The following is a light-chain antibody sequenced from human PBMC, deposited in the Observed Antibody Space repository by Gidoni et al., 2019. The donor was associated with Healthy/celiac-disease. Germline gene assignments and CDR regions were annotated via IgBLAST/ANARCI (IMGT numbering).Light chain of an antibody. CDR1: QGISSY. CDR2: AAS. J-gene: IGKJ3*01. V-gene: IGKV1-9*01. CDR3: QQLNSYPG. Sequence: IRLTQSPSFLSASVGDRVTITCRASQGISSYLAWYQQKPGKAPKLLIYAASTLKSGVPSRFSGSGSGTEFTLTISSLQPEEFATYYCQQLNSYPGFGPGTKVDIK.